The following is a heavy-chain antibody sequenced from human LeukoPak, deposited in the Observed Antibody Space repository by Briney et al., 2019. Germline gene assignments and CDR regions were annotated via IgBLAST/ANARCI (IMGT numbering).Heavy chain of an antibody. CDR1: GFTVRSSF. V-gene: IGHV3-66*01. Sequence: GGSLRLSCAASGFTVRSSFMNWVRQAPGKGLEWVSVICSGGTTYYADSVKGRFTISRDNSKNTLYLQMNSLRAEDTAVYYCAKVHGSGSYYSDYWGQGTLVTVSS. CDR2: ICSGGTT. D-gene: IGHD3-10*01. J-gene: IGHJ4*02. CDR3: AKVHGSGSYYSDY.